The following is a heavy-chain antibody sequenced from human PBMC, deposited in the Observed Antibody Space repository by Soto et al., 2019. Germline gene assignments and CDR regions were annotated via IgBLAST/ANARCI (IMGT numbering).Heavy chain of an antibody. V-gene: IGHV3-15*01. CDR1: GFTFTNAW. CDR3: STSGRAVVVPAGPNHYYYCYYMDV. D-gene: IGHD2-2*01. CDR2: IKSKTDGGKT. Sequence: EVQLVESGGGFVEPGGSLRLSCAASGFTFTNAWLYWVRQAPGKGLEWVGRIKSKTDGGKTDYAAPVKGRFTISRDDSKNTLYLQMNSLKTGDTAVYYCSTSGRAVVVPAGPNHYYYCYYMDVWGKGATVTVSS. J-gene: IGHJ6*03.